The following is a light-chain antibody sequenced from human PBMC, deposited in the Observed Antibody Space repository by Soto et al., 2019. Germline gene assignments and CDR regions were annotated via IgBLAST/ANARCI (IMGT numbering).Light chain of an antibody. V-gene: IGKV1-9*01. CDR1: QGISSY. Sequence: DIPLTQSPSFLSASVGDRVTITCRASQGISSYLAWYQQKPGKAPKLLIYAASTLQSGVPSRFSGRGSGTEFTLTISSLQPEDCATYYCQQLNSYPRTFGQGTKVEIK. CDR2: AAS. J-gene: IGKJ1*01. CDR3: QQLNSYPRT.